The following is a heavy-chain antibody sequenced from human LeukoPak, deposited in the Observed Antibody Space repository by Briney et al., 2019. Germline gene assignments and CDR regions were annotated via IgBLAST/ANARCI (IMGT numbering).Heavy chain of an antibody. D-gene: IGHD6-19*01. J-gene: IGHJ4*02. V-gene: IGHV3-72*01. CDR2: IRNKPNNYTT. CDR3: AREQDIAVAGTGGRGFDY. Sequence: PGGSLRLSCAASGFTFSDHYTDWVRQAPGKGLEWIGRIRNKPNNYTTKYAASVKGRFTISRDDSKNSLYLQMNSLKTEDTAVYYCAREQDIAVAGTGGRGFDYWGQGTLVTVSS. CDR1: GFTFSDHY.